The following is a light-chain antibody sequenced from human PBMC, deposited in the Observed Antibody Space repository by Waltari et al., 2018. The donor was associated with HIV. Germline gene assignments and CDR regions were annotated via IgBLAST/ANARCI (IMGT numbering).Light chain of an antibody. J-gene: IGKJ3*01. V-gene: IGKV2-28*01. Sequence: DIVMPQSPLSLLVTPGAPASISCRSSLSLLHSNGYNYLDWYLQKPGQSPQLLIYLGSNRASGVPDRFSGSGSGTDFTLKISRVEAEDVGVYYCMQALQTSFTFGPGTKVDIK. CDR1: LSLLHSNGYNY. CDR2: LGS. CDR3: MQALQTSFT.